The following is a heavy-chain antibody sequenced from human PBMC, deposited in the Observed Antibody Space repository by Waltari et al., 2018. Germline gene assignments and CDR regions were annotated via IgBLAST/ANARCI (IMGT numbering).Heavy chain of an antibody. V-gene: IGHV4-4*07. CDR1: GGSISSYY. CDR2: IYTSGST. CDR3: ARDFYCTNGVCYPQSWFDP. Sequence: QVQLQESGPGLVKPSETLSLTCTVSGGSISSYYWSWIRQPAGKGLEWIGRIYTSGSTKHNPSLKSRVTMSVDTSKNQFSLKLSSVTAADTAVYYCARDFYCTNGVCYPQSWFDPWGQGTLVTVSS. J-gene: IGHJ5*02. D-gene: IGHD2-8*01.